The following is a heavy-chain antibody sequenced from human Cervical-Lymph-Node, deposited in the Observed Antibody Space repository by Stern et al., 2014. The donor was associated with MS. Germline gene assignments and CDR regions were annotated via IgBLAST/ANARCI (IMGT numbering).Heavy chain of an antibody. CDR2: INTGNGNT. CDR3: ARAQIFGAGGLDY. J-gene: IGHJ4*02. D-gene: IGHD3-3*01. CDR1: GYSFSNYA. Sequence: QDQLVQSGAEVQKPGASVKVSCKASGYSFSNYAMHWVRQAPGQGLEWVGWINTGNGNTKASQKFEGRVAFTRDASATTAYMEVNSLTFEDTAMYYCARAQIFGAGGLDYWGQGSLVTVSS. V-gene: IGHV1-3*04.